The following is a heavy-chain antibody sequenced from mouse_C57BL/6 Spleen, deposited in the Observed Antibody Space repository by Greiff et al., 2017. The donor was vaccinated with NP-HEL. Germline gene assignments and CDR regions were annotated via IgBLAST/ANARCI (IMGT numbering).Heavy chain of an antibody. V-gene: IGHV1-59*01. CDR1: GYTFTSYW. Sequence: QVQLQQPGAELVRPGNSVKLSCKASGYTFTSYWMHWVKQRPGQGLEWIGVIDPSDSYTNYNQKFKGKATWTVDTSSSTAYRQLSSLTSEDSAVYYCARGGSSLWYFDYWGQGTTLTVAS. CDR2: IDPSDSYT. CDR3: ARGGSSLWYFDY. D-gene: IGHD1-1*01. J-gene: IGHJ2*01.